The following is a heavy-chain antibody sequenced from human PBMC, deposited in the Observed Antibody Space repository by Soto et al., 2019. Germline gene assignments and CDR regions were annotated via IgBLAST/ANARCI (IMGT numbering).Heavy chain of an antibody. J-gene: IGHJ4*02. Sequence: GGSLRLSCAASGFTFSSYDMHWVRQATGKGLEWVSAIGTAGDTYYPGSVKGRFTISRENAKNSLYLQMNSLRAGDTAVYYCARDFADSSGWNNFDYWGQGTLVTVSS. CDR3: ARDFADSSGWNNFDY. V-gene: IGHV3-13*01. CDR1: GFTFSSYD. CDR2: IGTAGDT. D-gene: IGHD6-19*01.